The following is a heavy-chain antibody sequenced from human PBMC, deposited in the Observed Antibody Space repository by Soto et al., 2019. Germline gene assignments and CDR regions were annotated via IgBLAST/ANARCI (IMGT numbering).Heavy chain of an antibody. CDR1: GGAISSYY. CDR3: ARSGRLLQFGY. Sequence: QVQLQESGPGLVKPSETLSLTCTVSGGAISSYYWNWIRQPPGKGLEWIGNIYYSGNTNYNPSLESRATISVDTSKNQFSLKLSSVTAADTAVYYCARSGRLLQFGYWGQGTLVTVSS. D-gene: IGHD2-21*01. J-gene: IGHJ4*02. CDR2: IYYSGNT. V-gene: IGHV4-59*01.